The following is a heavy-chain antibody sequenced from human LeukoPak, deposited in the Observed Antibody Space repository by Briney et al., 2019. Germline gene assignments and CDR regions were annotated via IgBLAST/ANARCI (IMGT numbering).Heavy chain of an antibody. J-gene: IGHJ4*02. V-gene: IGHV3-53*01. Sequence: GGSLRLSCAVSGFTVSSNYMSWVRQAPGKGLEWVSVIWSDGSTHYADSVKGRFTISRDNAKNSLYLQMNSLRAEDAAVYYCAKSLGIYCSGGSCYGGIDCWGQGTLVAVSS. CDR2: IWSDGST. CDR1: GFTVSSNY. CDR3: AKSLGIYCSGGSCYGGIDC. D-gene: IGHD2-15*01.